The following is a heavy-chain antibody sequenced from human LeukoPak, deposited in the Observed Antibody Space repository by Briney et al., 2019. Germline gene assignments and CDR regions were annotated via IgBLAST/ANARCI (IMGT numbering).Heavy chain of an antibody. V-gene: IGHV3-7*01. CDR1: GFTFSGYW. D-gene: IGHD5-12*01. CDR3: TRDRNARATKEDRYDY. CDR2: IREDGNER. J-gene: IGHJ4*02. Sequence: GGSLSLSCAVSGFTFSGYWMTWVRQAQGKGLEWVANIREDGNERNYVDSVKGRFIISRDNSRNSLYLQMNSLRPEDTAVYYCTRDRNARATKEDRYDYWGQGTLVTVSS.